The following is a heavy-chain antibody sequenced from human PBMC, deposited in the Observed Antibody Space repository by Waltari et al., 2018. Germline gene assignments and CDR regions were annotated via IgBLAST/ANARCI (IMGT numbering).Heavy chain of an antibody. V-gene: IGHV3-9*01. D-gene: IGHD5-18*01. CDR3: AKETYSYGSNYYYYYGMDV. J-gene: IGHJ6*02. Sequence: EVQLVESGGGLVQPGRSLSPSCAASGFTFDDYAMHWVRQAPGKGLAWVSGISWNSGSIGYADSVKGRFTISRDNAKNSLYLQMNSLRAEDTALYYCAKETYSYGSNYYYYYGMDVWGQGTTVTVSS. CDR2: ISWNSGSI. CDR1: GFTFDDYA.